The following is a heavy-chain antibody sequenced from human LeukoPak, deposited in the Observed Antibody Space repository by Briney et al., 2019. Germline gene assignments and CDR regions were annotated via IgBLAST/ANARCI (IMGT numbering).Heavy chain of an antibody. CDR1: GFTVSSNY. D-gene: IGHD4-17*01. CDR2: IYRGGST. V-gene: IGHV3-53*01. Sequence: GGSLRLSCAASGFTVSSNYMRWVRQAPGRGLEWVSVIYRGGSTYNADSVKGRFTISRDNSKNTLYLQMNSLRAEDTAVYFCTSATAVTGYGMDVWGQGTTVTV. CDR3: TSATAVTGYGMDV. J-gene: IGHJ6*02.